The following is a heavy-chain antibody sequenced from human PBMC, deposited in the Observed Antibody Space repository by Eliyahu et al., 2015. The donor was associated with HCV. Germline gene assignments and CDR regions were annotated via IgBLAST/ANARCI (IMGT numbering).Heavy chain of an antibody. D-gene: IGHD3-3*01. CDR3: AREPRITIFGVVISNGMDV. CDR2: INHSGSI. Sequence: QVQLQQWGAGLLNPSETLSLTCAVYGGSXSGNYWSWFRQPPGKGXEWIGEINHSGSINYNPSLKSRVTISIDTSKNQFSLKLSSVTAADTAVYYCAREPRITIFGVVISNGMDVWGQGTTVTVSS. J-gene: IGHJ6*02. V-gene: IGHV4-34*01. CDR1: GGSXSGNY.